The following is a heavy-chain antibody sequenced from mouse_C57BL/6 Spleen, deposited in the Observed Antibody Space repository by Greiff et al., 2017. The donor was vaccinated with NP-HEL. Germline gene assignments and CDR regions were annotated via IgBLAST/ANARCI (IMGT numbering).Heavy chain of an antibody. J-gene: IGHJ4*01. Sequence: VQLQQSGAELVKPGASVKISCKASGYAFSSYWMNWVKQRPGKGLEWIGQIYPGDGDTNYNGKFKGKATLTADKSSSTAYMQLSSLTSEDSAVYFCARSLYYYGSSYSYAMDYWGQGTSVTVSS. D-gene: IGHD1-1*01. CDR1: GYAFSSYW. CDR3: ARSLYYYGSSYSYAMDY. CDR2: IYPGDGDT. V-gene: IGHV1-80*01.